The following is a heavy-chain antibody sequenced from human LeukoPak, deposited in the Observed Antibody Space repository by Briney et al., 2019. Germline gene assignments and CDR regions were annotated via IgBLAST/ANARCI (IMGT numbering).Heavy chain of an antibody. CDR2: IKQDGSEI. Sequence: GGSLRLSCAASGFTFSGYWMSWVRQTPEKGLEWVANIKQDGSEIHYVDSVKGRFTISRDNAENSLYLQMNSLRADDTAVYYCARDKIVGPTTLDYWGQGTLVTVSS. D-gene: IGHD1-26*01. CDR3: ARDKIVGPTTLDY. J-gene: IGHJ4*02. CDR1: GFTFSGYW. V-gene: IGHV3-7*01.